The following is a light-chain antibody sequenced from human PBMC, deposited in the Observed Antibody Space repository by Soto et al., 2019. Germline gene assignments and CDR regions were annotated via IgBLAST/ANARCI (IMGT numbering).Light chain of an antibody. CDR2: VNSDGSH. CDR3: QTWGTGFRV. Sequence: QPVLTHSPSASASLGASVKLTCTLSSGHKKYAIAWHQQQPQKGPRYLMNVNSDGSHSKGDGIPDRFSGSSSGTERYLIISSLQSEDEADYYCQTWGTGFRVFGGGTKLTVL. CDR1: SGHKKYA. V-gene: IGLV4-69*01. J-gene: IGLJ3*02.